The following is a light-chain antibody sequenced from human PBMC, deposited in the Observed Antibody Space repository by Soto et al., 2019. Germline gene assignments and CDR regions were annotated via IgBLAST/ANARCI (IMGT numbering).Light chain of an antibody. CDR3: QQYIRSPYT. Sequence: EIVLTQSPATLSLSPGEGAALSCRASHNFSASYLAWYQQKPGQAPRLLMHGSSNRAVGIPDRFSGRGSGTEFTLTISRLEPEDFAVYYCQQYIRSPYTFGQGTRLEIK. J-gene: IGKJ2*01. V-gene: IGKV3-20*01. CDR2: GSS. CDR1: HNFSASY.